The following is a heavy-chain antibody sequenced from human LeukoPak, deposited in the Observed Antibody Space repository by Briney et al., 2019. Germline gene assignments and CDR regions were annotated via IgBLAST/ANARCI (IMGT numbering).Heavy chain of an antibody. D-gene: IGHD3-9*01. CDR1: GFNFSSYG. V-gene: IGHV3-30*03. CDR2: ISYDGSNK. CDR3: ARDSTPRYYDILTGYYTAVGYFDY. Sequence: GGSLRLSCAASGFNFSSYGMHWFRQAPGKGLEWVAVISYDGSNKYYADSVKGRFTISRDNSKNTLYLQMNSLRAEDTAVYYCARDSTPRYYDILTGYYTAVGYFDYWGQGTLVTVSS. J-gene: IGHJ4*02.